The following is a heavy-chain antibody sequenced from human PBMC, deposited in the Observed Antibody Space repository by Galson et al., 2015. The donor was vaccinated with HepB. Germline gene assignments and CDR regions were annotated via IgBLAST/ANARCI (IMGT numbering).Heavy chain of an antibody. CDR3: ARGNDYDSSGYPFDY. V-gene: IGHV1-18*01. Sequence: SVKVSCKASGYTFTSYGISWVRQAPGQGLEWMGWISAYNGNTNYAQKLQGRVTMTTDTSTSTAYMELRSLRSDDTAVYYCARGNDYDSSGYPFDYWGQGTLVTVSS. J-gene: IGHJ4*02. CDR1: GYTFTSYG. D-gene: IGHD3-22*01. CDR2: ISAYNGNT.